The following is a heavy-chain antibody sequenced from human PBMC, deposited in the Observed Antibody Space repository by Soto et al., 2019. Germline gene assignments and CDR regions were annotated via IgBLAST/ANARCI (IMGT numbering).Heavy chain of an antibody. Sequence: QVQLVQSGAEVKKPGASVKVSCKASGYTFTSYAMHWVRQAPGQRLEWMGWLNAGNGNTKYSQKFQGRVTITRDTSASTAYMELSSLRSEDTAVYYCARDPDSSGYYGWFDPWGQGTLVTVSS. CDR1: GYTFTSYA. V-gene: IGHV1-3*01. CDR3: ARDPDSSGYYGWFDP. J-gene: IGHJ5*02. D-gene: IGHD3-22*01. CDR2: LNAGNGNT.